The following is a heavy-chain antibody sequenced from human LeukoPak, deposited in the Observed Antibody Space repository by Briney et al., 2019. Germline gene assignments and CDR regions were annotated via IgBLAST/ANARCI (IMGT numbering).Heavy chain of an antibody. CDR1: GYTFSSYY. V-gene: IGHV1-46*01. J-gene: IGHJ4*02. CDR3: ARDLRTVVTTEDY. CDR2: INPSGGST. Sequence: ASVKVSCKASGYTFSSYYIHWVRQAPGQGLEWMGVINPSGGSTSYAQKFQGRVTMTRDTSTSTVYMELSSQRSEDTAVYCCARDLRTVVTTEDYWGQGTLVTVSS. D-gene: IGHD4-23*01.